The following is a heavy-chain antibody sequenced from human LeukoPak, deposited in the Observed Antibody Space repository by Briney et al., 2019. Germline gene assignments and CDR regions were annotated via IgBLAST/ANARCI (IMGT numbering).Heavy chain of an antibody. CDR2: IYYSGST. CDR1: GGSISSYY. V-gene: IGHV4-59*01. Sequence: SETLSLTCTVSGGSISSYYWSWIRQPPATGLEYIGYIYYSGSTSYNPSLKSRVTIPVDTSKNQFSLKSRSVTTADTAVYYCARGYNWFDPWGQGTLVTVSS. J-gene: IGHJ5*02. CDR3: ARGYNWFDP.